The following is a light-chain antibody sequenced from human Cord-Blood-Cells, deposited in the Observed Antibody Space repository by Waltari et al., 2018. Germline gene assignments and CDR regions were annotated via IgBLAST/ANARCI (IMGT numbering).Light chain of an antibody. Sequence: QSAMTQPPSASGSPGQSVTIPCPGTSSDVGGYNYVSWYQQPPGKAPKLMIYEVSKRPSGVPDRFSGSKSGNTASLTVSGLQAEDEADYYCSSYAGSNNLVFGGGTKLTVL. J-gene: IGLJ2*01. CDR2: EVS. V-gene: IGLV2-8*01. CDR3: SSYAGSNNLV. CDR1: SSDVGGYNY.